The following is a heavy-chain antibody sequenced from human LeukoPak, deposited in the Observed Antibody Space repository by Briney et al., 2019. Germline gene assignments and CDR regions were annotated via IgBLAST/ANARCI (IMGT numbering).Heavy chain of an antibody. D-gene: IGHD5-12*01. J-gene: IGHJ5*02. CDR2: MYYTGNT. CDR1: GVSIRSLGYS. Sequence: PSETLSLTCSVSGVSIRSLGYSWGWLRQPPGTGLEWIASMYYTGNTYYNQSLKSRVTMSVDTSKNQFSLNLTSVTAADTAVFYCARSVSAYAGRGWFDPWGQGTLVTVSS. CDR3: ARSVSAYAGRGWFDP. V-gene: IGHV4-39*07.